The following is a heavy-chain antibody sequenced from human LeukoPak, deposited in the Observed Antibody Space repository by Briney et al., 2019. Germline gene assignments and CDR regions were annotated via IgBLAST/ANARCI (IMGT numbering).Heavy chain of an antibody. D-gene: IGHD5-24*01. V-gene: IGHV3-30*02. J-gene: IGHJ4*02. CDR2: IRFDGSIK. CDR3: ARDISRDDYNLLYSLGYFDY. CDR1: GFSFSSYG. Sequence: GSLRLSCAASGFSFSSYGMHWVRQAPGKGLEWVAFIRFDGSIKYYAESVKGRFTISRDNSKNTLYVQMNSLRDEDTAVYYCARDISRDDYNLLYSLGYFDYWGQGTLVTVSS.